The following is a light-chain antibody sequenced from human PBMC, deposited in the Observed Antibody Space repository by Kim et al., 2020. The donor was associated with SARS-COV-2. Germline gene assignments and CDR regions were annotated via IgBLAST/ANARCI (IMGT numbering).Light chain of an antibody. CDR1: RSVSSN. CDR3: QQYNNWPPWT. CDR2: GAS. Sequence: SPGARATLSCRASRSVSSNFAWYQQKPGQAPSILIYGASTRATGIPARFSGSGSGTEFTLTISSLQSEDFAVYYCQQYNNWPPWTFGQGTKVDIK. J-gene: IGKJ1*01. V-gene: IGKV3-15*01.